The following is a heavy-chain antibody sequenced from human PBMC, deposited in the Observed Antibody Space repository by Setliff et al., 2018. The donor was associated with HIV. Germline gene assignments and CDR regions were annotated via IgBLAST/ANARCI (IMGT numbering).Heavy chain of an antibody. V-gene: IGHV4-34*01. CDR2: FRHSGNT. J-gene: IGHJ6*03. CDR3: ARDRSTWNYGKNYMDV. D-gene: IGHD1-7*01. Sequence: SETLSLTCAVYGGSFSGYFGSWIRQSPGKGLEWSGEFRHSGNTNINPSLKRRVTISGDTSKNQFSLKLSSVTAADTAVYYCARDRSTWNYGKNYMDVWGKGTTVTVSS. CDR1: GGSFSGYF.